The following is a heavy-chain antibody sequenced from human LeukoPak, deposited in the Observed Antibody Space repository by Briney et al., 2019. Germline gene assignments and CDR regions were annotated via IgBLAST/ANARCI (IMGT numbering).Heavy chain of an antibody. J-gene: IGHJ3*02. V-gene: IGHV3-9*03. CDR1: GFTFDDYA. Sequence: PGGSLRLSCAASGFTFDDYAMHWVRQAPGKGLEWVSGISWNSGSIGYADSVKGRFTISRDNTKNSLYLQMNSLRAEDMALYYCASSGWSSGGAFDIWGQGTMVTVSS. CDR3: ASSGWSSGGAFDI. CDR2: ISWNSGSI. D-gene: IGHD6-19*01.